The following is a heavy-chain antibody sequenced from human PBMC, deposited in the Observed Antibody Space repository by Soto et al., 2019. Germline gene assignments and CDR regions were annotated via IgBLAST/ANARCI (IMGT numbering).Heavy chain of an antibody. Sequence: PGGSLRLSCAASGFTFSSYWMHWVRQAPGKGLVWVSRINRDGSIISYADSVKGRFTISRDNAKNTLYLQMNSLRVEDTAVYYCARVNAYFFDQLGPGTLVTASS. CDR3: ARVNAYFFDQ. J-gene: IGHJ4*02. CDR1: GFTFSSYW. D-gene: IGHD3-16*01. CDR2: INRDGSII. V-gene: IGHV3-74*01.